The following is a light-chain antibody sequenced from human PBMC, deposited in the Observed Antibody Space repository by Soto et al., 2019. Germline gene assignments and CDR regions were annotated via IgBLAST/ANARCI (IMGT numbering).Light chain of an antibody. V-gene: IGKV1-39*01. J-gene: IGKJ2*02. CDR3: QQSYSTPRT. CDR2: AAS. CDR1: QSISSY. Sequence: DIQMTQSPSSLSASVGDRVTITCRASQSISSYLNWYQQKPGKAPKLLIYAASSLQSGVPSRFSGNGSETDFTLTISSLQPEDFATYYCQQSYSTPRTFGQGTMLEIK.